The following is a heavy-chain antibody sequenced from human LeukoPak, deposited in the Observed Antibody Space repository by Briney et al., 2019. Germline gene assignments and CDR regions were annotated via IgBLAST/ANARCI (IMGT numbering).Heavy chain of an antibody. CDR1: GGSISSYY. D-gene: IGHD3-16*01. CDR3: ARDGGLASFDY. CDR2: IYYSGRT. J-gene: IGHJ4*02. Sequence: SETLSPTCTVSGGSISSYYWSWIRQPPGKGLEWVGYIYYSGRTNYNPSLKRRVAISVDTSKNQFSLKLSSVTAADTAVYYCARDGGLASFDYWGQGTLVTVSS. V-gene: IGHV4-59*01.